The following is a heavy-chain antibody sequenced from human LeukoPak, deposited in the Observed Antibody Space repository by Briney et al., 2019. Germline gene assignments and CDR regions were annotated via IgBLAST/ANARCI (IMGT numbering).Heavy chain of an antibody. CDR3: AKARLTAELYDY. Sequence: GGSLRLSCAASGFTFSSYSMNWVRQAPGKGLEWVSSISSSSSYIYYADSVKGRFTISRDNAKNSLYLQMNSLRAEDTAVYYCAKARLTAELYDYWGQGTLVTVSS. CDR1: GFTFSSYS. V-gene: IGHV3-21*04. CDR2: ISSSSSYI. J-gene: IGHJ4*02. D-gene: IGHD6-13*01.